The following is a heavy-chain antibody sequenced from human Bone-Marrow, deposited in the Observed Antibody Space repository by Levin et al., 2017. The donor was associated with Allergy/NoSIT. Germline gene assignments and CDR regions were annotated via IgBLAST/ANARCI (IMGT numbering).Heavy chain of an antibody. D-gene: IGHD5-12*01. CDR1: GYTFNSFD. J-gene: IGHJ4*02. CDR2: MYPNSDNA. Sequence: ASVKVSCKTSGYTFNSFDINWVRQATGQGLEWMGWMYPNSDNAGYAQKFQGRVTMTRNTSISTAYMELSSLRSEDTAIYYCARGELGSGYLFDYWGQGTLVTVSS. CDR3: ARGELGSGYLFDY. V-gene: IGHV1-8*01.